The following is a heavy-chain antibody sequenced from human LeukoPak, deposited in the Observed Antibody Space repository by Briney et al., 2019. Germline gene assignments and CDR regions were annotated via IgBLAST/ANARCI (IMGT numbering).Heavy chain of an antibody. J-gene: IGHJ5*02. CDR1: GFTFSSYG. V-gene: IGHV3-30*02. CDR2: IRCDGSNK. Sequence: GGPLRLSCAASGFTFSSYGMHWVRQAPGKGLEWVAFIRCDGSNKYYADSVKGRFTISRDNSKNTLYLQMNSLRAEDTAVYYCAKELWFDPWGQGTLVTVSS. CDR3: AKELWFDP.